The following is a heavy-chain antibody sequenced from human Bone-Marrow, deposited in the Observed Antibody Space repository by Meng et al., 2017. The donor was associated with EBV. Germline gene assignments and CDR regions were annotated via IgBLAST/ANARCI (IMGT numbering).Heavy chain of an antibody. CDR2: ISAYNGNT. Sequence: QVRLVVQGAEVEKPGASGKVSCKASGYTFTSYGISWGRQAPGQGLEWMGWISAYNGNTNYAQKLQGRVTMTTDTSTSTAYMELRSLRSDDTAVYYCARLLIAVAGTYNPLFDYWGQGTLVTVSS. J-gene: IGHJ4*02. V-gene: IGHV1-18*01. CDR3: ARLLIAVAGTYNPLFDY. CDR1: GYTFTSYG. D-gene: IGHD6-19*01.